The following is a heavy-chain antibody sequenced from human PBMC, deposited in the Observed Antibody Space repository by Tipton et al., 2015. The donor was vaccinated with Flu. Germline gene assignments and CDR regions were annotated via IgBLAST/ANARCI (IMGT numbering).Heavy chain of an antibody. Sequence: TLSLTCTVSVGSISSSSYYWGWIRQPPGKGLEWIGSIYYSGSTYYNPSLKSRVTIPVDTSKNQFSLKLSSVTAADTAVYYCAREGPGGGCGYWGQGTLVTVSS. J-gene: IGHJ4*02. V-gene: IGHV4-39*07. CDR1: VGSISSSSYY. CDR3: AREGPGGGCGY. CDR2: IYYSGST. D-gene: IGHD6-19*01.